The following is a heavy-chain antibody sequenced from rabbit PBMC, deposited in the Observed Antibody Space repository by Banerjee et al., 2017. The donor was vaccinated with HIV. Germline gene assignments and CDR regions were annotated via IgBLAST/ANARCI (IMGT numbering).Heavy chain of an antibody. J-gene: IGHJ4*01. D-gene: IGHD8-1*01. V-gene: IGHV1S40*01. CDR2: IYTGSSGQT. CDR1: GFSFSSSYY. CDR3: ARSSDYTYYFNL. Sequence: QSLEESGGDLVKPGASLTLTCTASGFSFSSSYYMCWVRQAPGKGLEWIACIYTGSSGQTYYASWAKGRFTISKTSSTTVTLQMTSLTAADTATYFCARSSDYTYYFNLWGQGTLVTVS.